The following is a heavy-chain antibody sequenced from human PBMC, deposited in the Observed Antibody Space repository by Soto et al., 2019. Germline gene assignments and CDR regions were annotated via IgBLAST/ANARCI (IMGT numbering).Heavy chain of an antibody. D-gene: IGHD3-3*01. Sequence: SETLSLTCAGYGGSFRGYYWNWIRQPPGKGLEWIGEMNHSGITNYNPSLKSRVSISVDTSKNQFSLKLSSVTAAGTAVYYCARCQVWCGPRLGVCGQGNTVTVCS. J-gene: IGHJ6*02. CDR2: MNHSGIT. V-gene: IGHV4-34*01. CDR1: GGSFRGYY. CDR3: ARCQVWCGPRLGV.